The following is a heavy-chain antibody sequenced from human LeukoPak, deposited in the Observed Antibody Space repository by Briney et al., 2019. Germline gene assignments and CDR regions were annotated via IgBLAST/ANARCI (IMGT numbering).Heavy chain of an antibody. CDR3: ARDLEYGGNSKIPDY. D-gene: IGHD4-23*01. Sequence: ASVKVSCKASGYTFTGYYMHWVRQAPGQGLEWMGWINPNSGGTNYAQKLRGRVTMTRDTSISTAYMELSRLRSDDTAVYYCARDLEYGGNSKIPDYWGQGALVTVSS. V-gene: IGHV1-2*02. J-gene: IGHJ4*02. CDR1: GYTFTGYY. CDR2: INPNSGGT.